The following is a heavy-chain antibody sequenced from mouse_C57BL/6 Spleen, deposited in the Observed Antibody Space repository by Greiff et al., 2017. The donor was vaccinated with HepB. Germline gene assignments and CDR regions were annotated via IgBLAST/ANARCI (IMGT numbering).Heavy chain of an antibody. J-gene: IGHJ2*01. V-gene: IGHV5-12*01. Sequence: EVQLQESGGGLVQPGGSLQLSCAASGFTFSDYYMYWVRQTPEKRLEWVAYISNGGGSTYYPDTVKGRFTISRDNDKNHLYLQMSRLKSEDTAMYFCARHEDGTFDYWGQGTTLTVSS. CDR2: ISNGGGST. CDR1: GFTFSDYY. CDR3: ARHEDGTFDY. D-gene: IGHD2-1*01.